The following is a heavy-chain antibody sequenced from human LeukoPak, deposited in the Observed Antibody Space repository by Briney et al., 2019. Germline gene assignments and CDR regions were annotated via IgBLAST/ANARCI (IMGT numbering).Heavy chain of an antibody. V-gene: IGHV3-33*01. CDR1: GFTFSSYG. CDR3: ARDFKYYYDSSGYSLDY. D-gene: IGHD3-22*01. Sequence: GGCLRLSCAASGFTFSSYGMHGVRQAPGKGLEWGAVIWYDGSNKYYADSVKGRFTISRDNSKNTLYLQMNSLRAEDTAVYYCARDFKYYYDSSGYSLDYWGQGTLVTVSA. CDR2: IWYDGSNK. J-gene: IGHJ4*02.